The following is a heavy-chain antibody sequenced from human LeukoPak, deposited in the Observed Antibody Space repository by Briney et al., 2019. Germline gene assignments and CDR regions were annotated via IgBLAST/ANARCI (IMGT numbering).Heavy chain of an antibody. D-gene: IGHD3-10*01. CDR2: ISVYNGNT. CDR1: GYTFSNYG. V-gene: IGHV1-18*04. Sequence: RASVKVSCKASGYTFSNYGINWGRQAPGQGLEWMGWISVYNGNTNYAQKFQGRVTMTTDTSTSTAYMELRSLRFDDTAVYYCARGERSITMVRGVISPWGQGTLVTVSS. J-gene: IGHJ5*02. CDR3: ARGERSITMVRGVISP.